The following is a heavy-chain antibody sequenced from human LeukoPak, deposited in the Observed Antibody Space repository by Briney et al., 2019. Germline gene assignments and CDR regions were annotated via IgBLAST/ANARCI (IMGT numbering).Heavy chain of an antibody. Sequence: PGGSLRLSCAASGFTFDDYGMSWVRQAPGKGLEWVSGINWNGGSAGYADSVKGRFTISRDNAKNSLYLQMNSLRAKDTALYYCARGNWGGIQPFDYWGQGTLVTVSS. D-gene: IGHD3-16*01. CDR1: GFTFDDYG. CDR2: INWNGGSA. J-gene: IGHJ4*02. CDR3: ARGNWGGIQPFDY. V-gene: IGHV3-20*04.